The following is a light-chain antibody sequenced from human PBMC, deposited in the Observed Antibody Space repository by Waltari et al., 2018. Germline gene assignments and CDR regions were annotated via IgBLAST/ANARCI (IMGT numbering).Light chain of an antibody. J-gene: IGLJ3*02. V-gene: IGLV2-14*03. CDR1: SNDVGGYNY. Sequence: QSALTQPASVSVSPGQSITISCTGTSNDVGGYNYVSWYQQHPGKAPKLMIYDVSKRPSGVSNRFSGSKSGNTASLTISGLLAEDEADYYCSSYTSISTWVFGGGTKLTVL. CDR2: DVS. CDR3: SSYTSISTWV.